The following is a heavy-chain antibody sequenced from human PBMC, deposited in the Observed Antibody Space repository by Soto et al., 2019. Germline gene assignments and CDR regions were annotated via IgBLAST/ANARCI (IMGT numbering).Heavy chain of an antibody. J-gene: IGHJ4*02. CDR2: RKQDGSEK. CDR3: ARDLASTTIPNY. D-gene: IGHD4-17*01. Sequence: EVQLVESGGGLVQPGGSLRLSCAASGFTFSNYWMSWVRQAPGKGLEWVANRKQDGSEKYYEDSVKGRFTISIDNAKNAMYLQMTSLRAEDTAVYYCARDLASTTIPNYCGQGTLVTVSS. CDR1: GFTFSNYW. V-gene: IGHV3-7*04.